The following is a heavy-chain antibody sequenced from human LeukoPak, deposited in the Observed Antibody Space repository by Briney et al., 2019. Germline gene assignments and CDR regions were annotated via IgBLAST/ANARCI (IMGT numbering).Heavy chain of an antibody. V-gene: IGHV3-23*01. D-gene: IGHD2-2*01. CDR3: AKDETWRPAAD. CDR1: GFTFNNRA. J-gene: IGHJ4*02. Sequence: GGSLRLSCAASGFTFNNRAMSWVRQTPGKGLEWVSSITDSGDSTYYADSVKGRFIISRDNSKDTLYLQMNSLRAEDTAIYFCAKDETWRPAADWGQGTLVTVSS. CDR2: ITDSGDST.